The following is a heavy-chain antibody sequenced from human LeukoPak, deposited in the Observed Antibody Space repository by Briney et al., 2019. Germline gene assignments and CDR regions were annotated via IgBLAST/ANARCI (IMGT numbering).Heavy chain of an antibody. J-gene: IGHJ3*02. D-gene: IGHD3-22*01. V-gene: IGHV4-4*07. CDR2: IYTSGST. CDR1: GGSISSYY. Sequence: PSETLSLTCTVSGGSISSYYWSWIRQPAGKGLEWIGRIYTSGSTNYSPSLKSRVTMSVDTSKNQFSLKLSSVTAADTAVYYCATGSGYYYVRGFDIWGQGTMVTVSS. CDR3: ATGSGYYYVRGFDI.